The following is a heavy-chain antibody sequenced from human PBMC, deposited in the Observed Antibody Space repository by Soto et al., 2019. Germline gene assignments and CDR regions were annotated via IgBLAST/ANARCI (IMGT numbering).Heavy chain of an antibody. V-gene: IGHV1-18*01. CDR2: ISAYNGNT. D-gene: IGHD1-26*01. CDR1: GYTFTSYG. Sequence: ASVKVSCKASGYTFTSYGISWVRQAPGQGLEWMGWISAYNGNTNYAQKLQGRVTMTTDTSTSTAYMELRSLRSDDTAVYYCARVYYRNYYYYYMDVWGKGTTVTVSS. CDR3: ARVYYRNYYYYYMDV. J-gene: IGHJ6*03.